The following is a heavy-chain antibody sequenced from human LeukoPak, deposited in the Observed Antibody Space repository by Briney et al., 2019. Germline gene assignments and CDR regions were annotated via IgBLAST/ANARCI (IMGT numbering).Heavy chain of an antibody. D-gene: IGHD3-22*01. CDR1: GFTSSYFW. J-gene: IGHJ4*02. CDR2: ISGSGDNT. V-gene: IGHV3-23*01. Sequence: GGSLRLSCAASGFTSSYFWMYWVRQAPGKGLEWVSGISGSGDNTYYADSVKGRFTISRDNSKNTLYVQVNSLGTEDTAAYYCAKGGYYDSSGSFYFDYWGQGTLVTVSS. CDR3: AKGGYYDSSGSFYFDY.